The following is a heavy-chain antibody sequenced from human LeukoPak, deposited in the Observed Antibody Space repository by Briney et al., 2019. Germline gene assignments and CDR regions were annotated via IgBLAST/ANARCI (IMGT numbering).Heavy chain of an antibody. J-gene: IGHJ4*02. CDR2: IYYSGST. V-gene: IGHV4-39*01. CDR1: GGSISSSSYY. CDR3: ASLRERSYYARGFDY. D-gene: IGHD1-26*01. Sequence: PSETLSLTCTVSGGSISSSSYYWGWIRQTPGKGLEWIGSIYYSGSTFYSPSLKSRVTISVDTSKNQFSLKLSSVIAADTAVYYCASLRERSYYARGFDYWGQGTLVTVSS.